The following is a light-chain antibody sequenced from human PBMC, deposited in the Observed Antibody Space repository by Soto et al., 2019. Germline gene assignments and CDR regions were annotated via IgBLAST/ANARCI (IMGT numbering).Light chain of an antibody. Sequence: DIVMTQSPLSLPVTPGEPASISCRSSRNLLHIDGYNYLDWYLQKPGQSPQLLIYLGSYRASGVPDRFSGSGSVTDFTLRISRVEAEDVGVYYCMQAVYTRTFGPATKLDIK. J-gene: IGKJ1*01. CDR2: LGS. CDR3: MQAVYTRT. V-gene: IGKV2-28*01. CDR1: RNLLHIDGYNY.